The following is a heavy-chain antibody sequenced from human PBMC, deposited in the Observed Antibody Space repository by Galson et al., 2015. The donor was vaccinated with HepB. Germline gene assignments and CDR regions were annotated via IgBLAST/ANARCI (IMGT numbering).Heavy chain of an antibody. J-gene: IGHJ4*02. CDR3: ARVRFHRSWLFGY. Sequence: SLRLSCAASGFTFSDYYMSWIRQAPGKGLEWVSYISSSSSYTNYADSVKGRFTISRDNAKNSLYLQMNSLRAEDTAVYYCARVRFHRSWLFGYWGQGTLVTVSS. D-gene: IGHD6-13*01. CDR1: GFTFSDYY. V-gene: IGHV3-11*06. CDR2: ISSSSSYT.